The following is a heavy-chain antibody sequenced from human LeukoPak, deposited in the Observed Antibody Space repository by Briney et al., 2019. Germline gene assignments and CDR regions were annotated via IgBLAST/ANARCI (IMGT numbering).Heavy chain of an antibody. D-gene: IGHD6-13*01. V-gene: IGHV4-59*01. J-gene: IGHJ4*02. CDR3: ARYDYSSSWYISDY. Sequence: PSETLSLTCTVSGGSISSYYWSWIRQPPGKGLEWIGYIYYSGSTNYNPSLKSRVTISVDTSKNQFSLKLISVPAADTAVYYCARYDYSSSWYISDYWGQGTLVTVSS. CDR1: GGSISSYY. CDR2: IYYSGST.